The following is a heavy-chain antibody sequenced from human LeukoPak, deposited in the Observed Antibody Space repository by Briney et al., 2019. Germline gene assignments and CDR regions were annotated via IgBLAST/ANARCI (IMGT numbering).Heavy chain of an antibody. CDR2: IYYSGST. V-gene: IGHV4-39*07. Sequence: SETLSLTCNVSGASISNSTYYWGWIRQPPGKGLGWIGSIYYSGSTYCKPSLKSRLTISVDTSKNQFSLNLSSVTAADTAVYYCARFGGYNDAFDIWGQGTMVTVSS. J-gene: IGHJ3*02. CDR3: ARFGGYNDAFDI. D-gene: IGHD5-24*01. CDR1: GASISNSTYY.